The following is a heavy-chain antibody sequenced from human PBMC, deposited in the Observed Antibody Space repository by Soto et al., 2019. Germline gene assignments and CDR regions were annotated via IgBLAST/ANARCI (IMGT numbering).Heavy chain of an antibody. Sequence: KASETLSLTCIVSGGSISEKYWNWVRQPPGKGLEWIGLIFANGHTDYNPSLKSRVTMSVDASKNQFSLRLTSMTAADTAVYYCVDSLAESGLKWLDPWGRGTLVTVSS. J-gene: IGHJ5*02. CDR2: IFANGHT. CDR1: GGSISEKY. D-gene: IGHD4-4*01. V-gene: IGHV4-4*07. CDR3: VDSLAESGLKWLDP.